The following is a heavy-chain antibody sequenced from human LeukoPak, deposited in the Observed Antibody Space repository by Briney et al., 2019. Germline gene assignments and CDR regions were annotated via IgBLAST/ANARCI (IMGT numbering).Heavy chain of an antibody. CDR3: AGGVVTAIFDY. D-gene: IGHD2-21*02. J-gene: IGHJ4*02. Sequence: GGSLRLSCAASGFTFRNYWMTWVRQAPGKGLEWVANIRQDGSDKYYVDSVRGRFTISRDNAKNSLYLQMDTLRAEDTAVYYCAGGVVTAIFDYWGQGTLVTVSS. CDR1: GFTFRNYW. V-gene: IGHV3-7*04. CDR2: IRQDGSDK.